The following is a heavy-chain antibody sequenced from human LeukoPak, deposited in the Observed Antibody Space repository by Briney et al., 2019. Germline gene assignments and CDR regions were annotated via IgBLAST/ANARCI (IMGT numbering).Heavy chain of an antibody. CDR2: ISSSSSYI. D-gene: IGHD6-19*01. Sequence: GGSLRLSCAASGFTFSSYSMNWVRQAPGKGLEWVSSISSSSSYIYYADSVKGRFTISRDDAKNSLYLQMNSLRAEDTAVYYCARDVRDEYSSGWYPIGYWGQGTLVTVSP. CDR3: ARDVRDEYSSGWYPIGY. J-gene: IGHJ4*02. V-gene: IGHV3-21*01. CDR1: GFTFSSYS.